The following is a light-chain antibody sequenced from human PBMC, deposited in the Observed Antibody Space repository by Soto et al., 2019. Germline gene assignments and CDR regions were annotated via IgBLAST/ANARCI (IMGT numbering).Light chain of an antibody. CDR3: QSYDTSLSGSI. V-gene: IGLV1-40*01. J-gene: IGLJ2*01. CDR2: GNS. CDR1: SSNIGAGYD. Sequence: QSVLTQPPSVSGAPGQRVTISCTGSSSNIGAGYDVHWYQQLPGTAPKLLISGNSNRPSGVPDRFSGSMSGTSASLAITGLQPEDDADYYCQSYDTSLSGSIFGGGTKLTVL.